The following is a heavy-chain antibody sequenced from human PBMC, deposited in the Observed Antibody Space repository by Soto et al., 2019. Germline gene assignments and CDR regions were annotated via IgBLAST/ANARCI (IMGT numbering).Heavy chain of an antibody. J-gene: IGHJ6*02. D-gene: IGHD1-26*01. CDR3: ARDRQIVGATQTYYYYGMDV. CDR1: GGSISSSNW. CDR2: IYHSGST. V-gene: IGHV4-4*02. Sequence: PSETLSLTCAVSGGSISSSNWWRWVRQPPGKGLEWIGEIYHSGSTNYNPSLKSRVTISVDKSKNQFSLKLSSVTAADTAVYYCARDRQIVGATQTYYYYGMDVWGQGTTVTVSS.